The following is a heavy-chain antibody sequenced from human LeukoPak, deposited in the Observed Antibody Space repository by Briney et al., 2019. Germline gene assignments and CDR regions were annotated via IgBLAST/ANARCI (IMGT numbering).Heavy chain of an antibody. CDR3: ARHDRGANWFDP. V-gene: IGHV4-38-2*02. CDR1: GYSINSGSY. D-gene: IGHD3-10*02. J-gene: IGHJ5*02. CDR2: IHHSGST. Sequence: PSETLSLTCSASGYSINSGSYWGWIRQPPGKGLEWIASIHHSGSTYYNPSLKSRVTIPVDTPKNQFSLKLSSVTAADTAVYYCARHDRGANWFDPWGQGTLVTVSS.